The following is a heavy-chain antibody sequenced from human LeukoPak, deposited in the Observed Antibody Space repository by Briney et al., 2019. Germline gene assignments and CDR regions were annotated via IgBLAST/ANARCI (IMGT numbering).Heavy chain of an antibody. CDR2: ISYDGSNK. CDR1: GFTFSSYA. D-gene: IGHD2-15*01. CDR3: AKTRRYCSGGSCYWVDFDY. V-gene: IGHV3-30-3*02. Sequence: GGSLRLSCAASGFTFSSYAMHWVRQAPGKGLEWVAVISYDGSNKYYADSVKGRFTISRDNSKNTLYLQMNSLRAEDTAVYYCAKTRRYCSGGSCYWVDFDYWGQGTLVTVSS. J-gene: IGHJ4*02.